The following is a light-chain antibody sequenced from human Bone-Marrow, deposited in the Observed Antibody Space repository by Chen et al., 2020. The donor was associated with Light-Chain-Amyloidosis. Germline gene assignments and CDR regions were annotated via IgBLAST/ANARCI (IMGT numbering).Light chain of an antibody. Sequence: SYELTQPTSVRVSPGQTARITCAGDDLPTKYAYWYQQKPGQAPVLVIHRDTERPSGISERFSVSSSGTTATLTISGVQAEDEADYHCQSADSSGTYEVIFGGGTKLTVL. CDR2: RDT. CDR1: DLPTKY. V-gene: IGLV3-25*03. CDR3: QSADSSGTYEVI. J-gene: IGLJ2*01.